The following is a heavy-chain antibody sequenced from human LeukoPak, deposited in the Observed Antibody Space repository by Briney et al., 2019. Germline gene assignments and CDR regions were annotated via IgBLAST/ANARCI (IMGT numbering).Heavy chain of an antibody. D-gene: IGHD1-14*01. V-gene: IGHV4-4*07. CDR3: ARDHLPDLRTTGGFDI. J-gene: IGHJ3*02. CDR2: IYTSGSA. CDR1: GGSISIYY. Sequence: SETLSLTCTVSGGSISIYYWSWIRQPAGKGLECIGRIYTSGSANYNPSLKTRVTMSVDTSKNQFSLKLSSVTAADTAVYYCARDHLPDLRTTGGFDIWGQGTMVTVSS.